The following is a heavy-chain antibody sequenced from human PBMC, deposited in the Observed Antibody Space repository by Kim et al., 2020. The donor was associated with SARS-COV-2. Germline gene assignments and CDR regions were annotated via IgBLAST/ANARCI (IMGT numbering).Heavy chain of an antibody. CDR1: GFTFSSYS. CDR3: ARDGGVFWWGFDY. J-gene: IGHJ4*02. Sequence: GGSLRLSCAASGFTFSSYSMNWVRQAPGKGLEWVSSISSSSSYIYYADSVKGRFTISRDNAKNSLYLQMNSLRAEDTAVYYCARDGGVFWWGFDYWGQGTLVTVSS. CDR2: ISSSSSYI. V-gene: IGHV3-21*01. D-gene: IGHD2-15*01.